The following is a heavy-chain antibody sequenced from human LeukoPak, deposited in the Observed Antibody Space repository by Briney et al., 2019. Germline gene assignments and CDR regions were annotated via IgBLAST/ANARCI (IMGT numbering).Heavy chain of an antibody. J-gene: IGHJ4*02. CDR1: GGSISSGYYY. CDR3: ARPRGGYSGYVDY. Sequence: SQTLSLTCAVSGGSISSGYYYWSWIRQPPGKGLEWIGYIYYSGSTNYNPSLKSRVTISIDTSKNQFSLKLSSVTAADTAVYYCARPRGGYSGYVDYWGQGTLVTVSS. V-gene: IGHV4-61*01. CDR2: IYYSGST. D-gene: IGHD5-12*01.